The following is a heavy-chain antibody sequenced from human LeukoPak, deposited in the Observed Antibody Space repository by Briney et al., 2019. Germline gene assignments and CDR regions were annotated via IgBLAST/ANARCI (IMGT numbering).Heavy chain of an antibody. D-gene: IGHD6-19*01. V-gene: IGHV1-8*01. CDR3: ARVKGLAVAGRFYYGMDV. CDR2: MNPNSGNT. J-gene: IGHJ6*02. Sequence: ASVKVSCKASGYTFTSYDINWVRQATGQGLEWMGWMNPNSGNTGYAQKFQGRVTMTRNTSISTAYMELSSLRSEDTAVYYCARVKGLAVAGRFYYGMDVWGQGTTVTVSS. CDR1: GYTFTSYD.